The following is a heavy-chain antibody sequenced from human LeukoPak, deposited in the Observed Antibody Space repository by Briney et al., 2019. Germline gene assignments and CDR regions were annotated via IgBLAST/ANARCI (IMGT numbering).Heavy chain of an antibody. J-gene: IGHJ4*02. CDR2: ISGSGGTA. D-gene: IGHD6-19*01. Sequence: GGSLRLSCAASEFTFSNYAMSWVRQAPGKGLEWVSVISGSGGTAYYADSAKGRFTISRDNSRNTLYLQMSSLRAEDTAIYYCAKYITGSKNFDYWGQGTLVTVSS. CDR1: EFTFSNYA. CDR3: AKYITGSKNFDY. V-gene: IGHV3-23*01.